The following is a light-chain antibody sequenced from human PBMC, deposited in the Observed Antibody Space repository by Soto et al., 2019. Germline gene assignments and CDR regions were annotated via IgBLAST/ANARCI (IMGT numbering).Light chain of an antibody. J-gene: IGKJ5*01. CDR3: QQYHKWPPIT. CDR2: GAS. V-gene: IGKV3-15*01. Sequence: EIVMTPSPATLSVSPGERANLSCRASQSVSSNLAWFQQKPGQAPRLLIHGASTRATGIPARFSGSGSGTEFTLTITSLQSEDFAVYYCQQYHKWPPITFGQGTRLEIK. CDR1: QSVSSN.